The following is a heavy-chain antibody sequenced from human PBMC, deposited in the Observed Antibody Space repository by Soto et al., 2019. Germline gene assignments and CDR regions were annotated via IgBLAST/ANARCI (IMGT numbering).Heavy chain of an antibody. Sequence: QVQLVQSGAEVKKPGSSVKVSCKASGGTFSSYTISWVRQAPGQGLEWMGRIIPILGIANYVQKFQGRVTITADKSTSTAYMELSSLRSEDTAVYYCAGGSRATPSRVTLGGDYWGQGTLVTVSS. J-gene: IGHJ4*02. D-gene: IGHD1-26*01. CDR3: AGGSRATPSRVTLGGDY. CDR2: IIPILGIA. CDR1: GGTFSSYT. V-gene: IGHV1-69*02.